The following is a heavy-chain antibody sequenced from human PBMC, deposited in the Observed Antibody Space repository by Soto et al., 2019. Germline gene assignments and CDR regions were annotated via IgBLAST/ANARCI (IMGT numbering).Heavy chain of an antibody. CDR3: ARVVPSGNRGVRANGLDR. CDR2: INPNRGNT. J-gene: IGHJ5*02. CDR1: GYTFTNFH. V-gene: IGHV1-8*01. D-gene: IGHD3-10*01. Sequence: QVQLVQSGAEVKKPGASVKVSCKASGYTFTNFHINWVRQATGHGLEWLGWINPNRGNTNYAQILQGRGTMTRNTSTSTAYLERTSLRPDDTAVYFCARVVPSGNRGVRANGLDRWGQGTLVTVSS.